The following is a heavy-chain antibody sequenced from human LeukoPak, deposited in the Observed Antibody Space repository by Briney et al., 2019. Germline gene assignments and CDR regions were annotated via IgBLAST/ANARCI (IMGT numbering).Heavy chain of an antibody. V-gene: IGHV3-9*01. D-gene: IGHD6-19*01. CDR3: AKDKESSGWTAFDY. Sequence: GGFLRLSCAGSGFIFNNYAMHWVRQPPGKGLEWVSGISWNSGSIDYADSVKGRFTISRDNAKNSLYLQMNSLRAEDTALYYCAKDKESSGWTAFDYWGQGTLVTVSS. CDR1: GFIFNNYA. CDR2: ISWNSGSI. J-gene: IGHJ4*02.